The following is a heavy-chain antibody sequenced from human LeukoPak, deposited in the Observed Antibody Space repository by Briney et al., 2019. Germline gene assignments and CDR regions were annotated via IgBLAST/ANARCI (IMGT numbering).Heavy chain of an antibody. CDR1: GYTFTSYG. D-gene: IGHD1-7*01. Sequence: ASVKVSCKASGYTFTSYGISWVRQAPGQGLEWMGWISAYNGNTNYAQKLQGRVTMTTDTSTSTAYMELRSLRSDDTAVYYCARDRGITGTEYWFDPWGQGTLVTVSS. CDR3: ARDRGITGTEYWFDP. J-gene: IGHJ5*02. V-gene: IGHV1-18*01. CDR2: ISAYNGNT.